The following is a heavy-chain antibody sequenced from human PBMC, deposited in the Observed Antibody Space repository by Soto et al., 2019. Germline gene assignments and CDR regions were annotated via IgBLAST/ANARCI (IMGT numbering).Heavy chain of an antibody. CDR3: ARDEYYYDSSGYYYMSGDAFDI. V-gene: IGHV4-38-2*02. J-gene: IGHJ3*02. Sequence: NPSETLSLTCAVSGYSISSGYYWGWIRQPPGKGLEWIGSIYHSGSTYYNPSLKSRVTISVDTSKNQFSLKLSSVTAADTAVYYCARDEYYYDSSGYYYMSGDAFDIWGQGTMVTVSS. D-gene: IGHD3-22*01. CDR1: GYSISSGYY. CDR2: IYHSGST.